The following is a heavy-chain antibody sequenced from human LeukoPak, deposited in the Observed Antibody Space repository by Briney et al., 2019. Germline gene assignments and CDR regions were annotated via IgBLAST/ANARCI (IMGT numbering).Heavy chain of an antibody. D-gene: IGHD1-14*01. J-gene: IGHJ4*02. V-gene: IGHV3-53*01. CDR2: LYSDGNT. CDR3: ARGVEPLAANTLAY. CDR1: GFTGITND. Sequence: GGSLRLSCAASGFTGITNDMTWVRQAAGKGLEWVSVLYSDGNTKYADSVQGRFTISRDNSKNTLYLEMNSLSPDDTAVYYCARGVEPLAANTLAYWGQGTLVAVSS.